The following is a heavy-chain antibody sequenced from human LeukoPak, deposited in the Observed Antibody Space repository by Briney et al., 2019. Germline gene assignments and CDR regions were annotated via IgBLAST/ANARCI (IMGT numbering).Heavy chain of an antibody. D-gene: IGHD6-19*01. V-gene: IGHV4-39*01. Sequence: SETLSLTCTVSGASISSTTYYWGWIRQTPRKGLEWIASIYYSGSTYYNPSLKSRVTISVDTSKNQFSLKLSSVTAADTAVYYCARHKYSSGWPPEGAFDIWGQGTMVTVSS. CDR1: GASISSTTYY. CDR3: ARHKYSSGWPPEGAFDI. CDR2: IYYSGST. J-gene: IGHJ3*02.